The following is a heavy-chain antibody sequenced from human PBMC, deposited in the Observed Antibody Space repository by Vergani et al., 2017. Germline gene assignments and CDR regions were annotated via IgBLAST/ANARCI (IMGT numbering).Heavy chain of an antibody. Sequence: QVQLVQSGAEVGKPGASVKISCKASGYTFTAYYIHWVRQAPEQGLEWVGVISPDGFSTFYAQKFQGRVTITRDTSTSTVYVEVTSLRSDDTAVYYCAREPPLTGFFDYWVQRTLVTVSS. D-gene: IGHD3-9*01. CDR3: AREPPLTGFFDY. J-gene: IGHJ4*02. CDR1: GYTFTAYY. CDR2: ISPDGFST. V-gene: IGHV1-46*03.